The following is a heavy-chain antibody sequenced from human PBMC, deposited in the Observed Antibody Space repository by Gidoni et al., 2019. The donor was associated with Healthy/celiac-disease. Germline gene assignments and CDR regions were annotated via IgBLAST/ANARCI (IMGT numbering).Heavy chain of an antibody. D-gene: IGHD1-26*01. CDR2: IKSKTDGGTT. CDR3: TTDPEGDLLGWSFGS. V-gene: IGHV3-15*01. Sequence: EVQLVESGGGLVKPGGYLRLSCAASGVTFNNAWMSWVRQAPGKGLEWVGRIKSKTDGGTTDYAAPVKGRFTISRDDSKNTLYLQVNSLKTEDTAVYYCTTDPEGDLLGWSFGSWGQGTLVTVSS. J-gene: IGHJ4*02. CDR1: GVTFNNAW.